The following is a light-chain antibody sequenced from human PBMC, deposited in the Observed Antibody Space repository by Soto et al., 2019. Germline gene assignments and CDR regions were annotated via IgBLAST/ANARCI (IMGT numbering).Light chain of an antibody. CDR2: WAS. CDR3: QQYYRPPRT. Sequence: DIVMTQSPDSLAVSLGERATINCKSSQSVLYSSNNKNYLAWYQQKPGQPPKLLIYWASTRESGIPDRFSGSGSGTDFTLTISSLQADDVAVYYCQQYYRPPRTFGKGTKVDI. J-gene: IGKJ1*01. V-gene: IGKV4-1*01. CDR1: QSVLYSSNNKNY.